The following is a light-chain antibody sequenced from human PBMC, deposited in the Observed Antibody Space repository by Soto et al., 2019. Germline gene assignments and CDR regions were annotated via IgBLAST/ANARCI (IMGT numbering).Light chain of an antibody. V-gene: IGKV3-20*01. Sequence: EIVLTQSPGTLSLSPGEKDNLSCGNSQSLTTNYLAWYQQKPGQATRLLIYDASSRATGIPDRFSGSGSGTDFTLTISRLEPEDFALYFCQQYDTSPWTFGQGTGGYQ. CDR2: DAS. CDR3: QQYDTSPWT. J-gene: IGKJ1*01. CDR1: QSLTTNY.